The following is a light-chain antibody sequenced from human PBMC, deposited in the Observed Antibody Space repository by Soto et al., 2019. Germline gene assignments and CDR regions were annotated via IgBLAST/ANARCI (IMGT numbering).Light chain of an antibody. CDR1: QSVSSY. Sequence: EFVLTRSPATLSLCPVEIATLACMARQSVSSYLAWYQQKPGQAPRLLIYDVSNRATGIPARFSGSGSGTDFTLTISSLEPEDFAVYYCQQRGTFGGGTKVDIK. CDR2: DVS. V-gene: IGKV3-11*01. CDR3: QQRGT. J-gene: IGKJ4*01.